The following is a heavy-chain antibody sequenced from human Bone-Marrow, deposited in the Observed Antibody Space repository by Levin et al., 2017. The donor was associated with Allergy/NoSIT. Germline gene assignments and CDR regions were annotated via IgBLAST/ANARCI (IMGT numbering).Heavy chain of an antibody. CDR2: ISWNSGSI. J-gene: IGHJ4*02. CDR1: GFTFDDYA. CDR3: AKGRDGSGSYSLHFDY. Sequence: GGSLRLSCAASGFTFDDYAMHWVRQAPGKGLEWVSGISWNSGSIGYADSVKGRFTISRDNAKNSLYLQMNSLRAEDTALYYCAKGRDGSGSYSLHFDYWGQGTLVTVSS. V-gene: IGHV3-9*01. D-gene: IGHD3-10*01.